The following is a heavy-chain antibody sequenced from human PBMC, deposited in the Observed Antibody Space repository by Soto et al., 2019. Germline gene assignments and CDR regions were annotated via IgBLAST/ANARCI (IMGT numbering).Heavy chain of an antibody. CDR1: GFTFSSYA. V-gene: IGHV3-30-3*01. J-gene: IGHJ4*02. CDR2: ISYDGSNK. D-gene: IGHD6-19*01. CDR3: ARDRAVAGTHIDY. Sequence: GGSLRLSCAASGFTFSSYAMHWVRQAPGKGLEWVAVISYDGSNKYYADSVKGRFTISRDNSKNTLYLQMNSLRAEDTAVYYCARDRAVAGTHIDYWGQGTLVTVSS.